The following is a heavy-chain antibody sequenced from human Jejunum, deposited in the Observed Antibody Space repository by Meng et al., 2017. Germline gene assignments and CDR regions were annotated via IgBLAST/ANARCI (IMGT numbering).Heavy chain of an antibody. V-gene: IGHV7-4-1*02. D-gene: IGHD4-23*01. J-gene: IGHJ4*02. CDR2: SNTNTGNA. Sequence: VHLVEYESDLKKPGDSVKVSGKVSGYTLRSQSLNWVRQATGQGLEWIGWSNTNTGNANYGPDFTGRFVFSLDTSVSTAYLQISSLSAEDTAVYHCARHTGNLGLDYWGQGTLVTVSS. CDR3: ARHTGNLGLDY. CDR1: GYTLRSQS.